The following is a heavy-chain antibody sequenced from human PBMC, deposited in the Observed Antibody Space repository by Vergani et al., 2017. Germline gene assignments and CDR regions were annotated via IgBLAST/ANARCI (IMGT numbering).Heavy chain of an antibody. Sequence: QLQLQESGPGLVKPSATLSLSCTVSGDSISTSSYAWGWIRQPPGKTLEWIGTVFYGGRTSYNPSLKSRVTLSLDTSKKQISLHLTSVTAADTAVYYCARHISVVRPSSMTAFDYWGQGTLVTVSS. V-gene: IGHV4-39*01. J-gene: IGHJ4*02. CDR1: GDSISTSSYA. D-gene: IGHD2-21*01. CDR2: VFYGGRT. CDR3: ARHISVVRPSSMTAFDY.